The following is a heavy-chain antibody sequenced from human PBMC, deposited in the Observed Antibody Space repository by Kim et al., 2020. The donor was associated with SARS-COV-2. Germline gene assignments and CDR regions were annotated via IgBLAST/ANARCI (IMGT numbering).Heavy chain of an antibody. CDR3: PLWGVSCSGGSCYYFDY. CDR1: GFTFSSYS. CDR2: ISSSSSTI. J-gene: IGHJ4*02. V-gene: IGHV3-48*02. Sequence: GGSLRLSCAASGFTFSSYSMNWVRQAPGKGLEWVSYISSSSSTIYYADSVKGRFTISRDNAKNSLYLQMNSLRDEDTAVYYCPLWGVSCSGGSCYYFDYWGQGTLVTVSS. D-gene: IGHD2-15*01.